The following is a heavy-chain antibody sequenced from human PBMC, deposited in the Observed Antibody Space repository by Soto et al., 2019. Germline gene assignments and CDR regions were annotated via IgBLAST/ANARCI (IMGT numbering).Heavy chain of an antibody. CDR2: INHSGST. J-gene: IGHJ4*02. V-gene: IGHV4-34*01. CDR1: GGSFSGYY. Sequence: QVQLQQWGAGLLKPSETLSLTCAVYGGSFSGYYWSWIRQPPGKGLEWIGEINHSGSTNYNPSLKSRVTISVDTSKNQFSLKLSSVTAADTAVYYCARSGGSIAAAGTLATFDYWGQGTLVTVSS. CDR3: ARSGGSIAAAGTLATFDY. D-gene: IGHD6-13*01.